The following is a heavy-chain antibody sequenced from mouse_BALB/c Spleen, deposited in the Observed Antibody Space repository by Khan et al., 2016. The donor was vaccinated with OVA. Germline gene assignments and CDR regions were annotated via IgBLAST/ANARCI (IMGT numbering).Heavy chain of an antibody. CDR1: GFTFSSYS. V-gene: IGHV5-6*01. CDR3: ADYLTGSFAY. J-gene: IGHJ3*01. Sequence: EVELVESGGDLVKPGGSLKLSCAASGFTFSSYSMSWVRQTPDKRLEWVASISSGGDYTYYPGSVKGRFTITRDNAKNTLYLQMSYLKSEDKAMDYCADYLTGSFAYWGQGTLVTVSA. D-gene: IGHD4-1*01. CDR2: ISSGGDYT.